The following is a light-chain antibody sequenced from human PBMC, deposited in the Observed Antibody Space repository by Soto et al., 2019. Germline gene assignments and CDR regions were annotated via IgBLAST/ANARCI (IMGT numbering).Light chain of an antibody. CDR3: GTWDSSLSAVV. V-gene: IGLV1-51*01. J-gene: IGLJ2*01. CDR1: SSNIGSNS. CDR2: DNN. Sequence: QSVLTQPPSVSAAPGQKVTISCSGSSSNIGSNSVSWYQQLPGTAPKVLIYDNNKRPSGIPDRFSGSKSGTSATLGITGLQTGDEADYYCGTWDSSLSAVVFGGGTKLTAL.